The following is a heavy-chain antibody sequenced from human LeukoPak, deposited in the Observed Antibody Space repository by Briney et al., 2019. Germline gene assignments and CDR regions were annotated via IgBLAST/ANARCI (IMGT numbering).Heavy chain of an antibody. J-gene: IGHJ4*02. CDR2: INPNSGGT. CDR3: ARGEYYYDSSGYSDY. V-gene: IGHV1-2*04. Sequence: ASVKVSCKASGYTFTGYYMHWVRQAPGQGLEWMGWINPNSGGTNYAQKFQGWVTMTRDTSISTAYMELSRLRSDDTAVYYCARGEYYYDSSGYSDYWGQGTLVTVSS. D-gene: IGHD3-22*01. CDR1: GYTFTGYY.